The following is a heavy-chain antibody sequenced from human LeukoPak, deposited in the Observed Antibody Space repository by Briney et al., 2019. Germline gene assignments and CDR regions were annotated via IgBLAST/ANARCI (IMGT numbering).Heavy chain of an antibody. Sequence: GGSLRLSCAASGFTFSSYGMHWVRQAPGKGLEWVAVISYDGSNKYYADSVKGRFTISRDNSKNTLYLQMNSLRAEDTAVYYRAKDLVPDSSGVDYWGQGTLVTVSS. CDR3: AKDLVPDSSGVDY. CDR2: ISYDGSNK. J-gene: IGHJ4*02. V-gene: IGHV3-30*18. CDR1: GFTFSSYG. D-gene: IGHD3-22*01.